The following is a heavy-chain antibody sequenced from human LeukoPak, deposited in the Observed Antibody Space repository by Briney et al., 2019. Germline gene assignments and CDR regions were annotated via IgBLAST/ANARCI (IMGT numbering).Heavy chain of an antibody. V-gene: IGHV3-30*18. CDR3: AKDLGSSSSIDY. CDR1: GFTFSSYG. Sequence: PGGSLRLSCAASGFTFSSYGMHWVRQAPGKGLEWVAVISYDGSNKYYADSVKGRFTISRDNSKNTLYLQMNSLRAEDTAVYYCAKDLGSSSSIDYWGQGTLVTVSS. D-gene: IGHD6-6*01. CDR2: ISYDGSNK. J-gene: IGHJ4*02.